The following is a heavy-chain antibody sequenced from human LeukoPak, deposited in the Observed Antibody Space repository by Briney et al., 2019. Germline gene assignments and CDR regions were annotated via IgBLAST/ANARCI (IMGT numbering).Heavy chain of an antibody. Sequence: SETLSLTCAVYGGSFSGYYWSWIRQPPGKGLEWIGEINHSGSTNYNPSLKSRVTISVDTSKNQFSLKLSSVTAADTAVYYCGITMVRGVKGGSYYYYYMDVWGKGTTVTVSS. V-gene: IGHV4-34*01. CDR1: GGSFSGYY. CDR2: INHSGST. D-gene: IGHD3-10*01. CDR3: GITMVRGVKGGSYYYYYMDV. J-gene: IGHJ6*03.